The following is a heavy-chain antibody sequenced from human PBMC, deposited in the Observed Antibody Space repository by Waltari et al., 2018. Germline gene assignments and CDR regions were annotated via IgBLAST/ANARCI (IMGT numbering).Heavy chain of an antibody. D-gene: IGHD4-17*01. J-gene: IGHJ4*02. CDR2: IYSGGST. V-gene: IGHV3-53*01. CDR1: GFTVSSNY. CDR3: AKDREGYGDSYFDY. Sequence: EVQLVESGGGLIQPGGSLRLSCAASGFTVSSNYMSWVRQAPGKGLEWVSVIYSGGSTYYADSVKGRFTISRDNSKNTLYLQMNSLRAEDTAVYYCAKDREGYGDSYFDYWGQGTLVTVSS.